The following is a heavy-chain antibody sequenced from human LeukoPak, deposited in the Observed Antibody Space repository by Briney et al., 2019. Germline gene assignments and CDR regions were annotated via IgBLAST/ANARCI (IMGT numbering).Heavy chain of an antibody. Sequence: GGSLRLSCAASGFTFSSYSLNWVRQAPGKGLEWVSSITTSSSYIYYADSVKGRFTISRDNSKDTLYLQMNSLRAEDTAVYYCAKMLGFCTSISCYFYFDLWGRGTLVTVSS. D-gene: IGHD2-2*01. CDR3: AKMLGFCTSISCYFYFDL. V-gene: IGHV3-21*04. CDR1: GFTFSSYS. CDR2: ITTSSSYI. J-gene: IGHJ2*01.